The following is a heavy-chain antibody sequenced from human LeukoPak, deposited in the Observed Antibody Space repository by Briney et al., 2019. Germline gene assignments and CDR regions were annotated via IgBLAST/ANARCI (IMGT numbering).Heavy chain of an antibody. Sequence: ASVKVSCKVSGYTLTELSMHWVRQAPGKGLEWMGGFDPEDGETIYAQKFQGRVTMTEDTSTDTAYMELSSLRSEDTAVYYCATDSGYDKPPYYYYYGMDVWGQGTTVTVSS. D-gene: IGHD5-12*01. CDR3: ATDSGYDKPPYYYYYGMDV. CDR1: GYTLTELS. CDR2: FDPEDGET. J-gene: IGHJ6*02. V-gene: IGHV1-24*01.